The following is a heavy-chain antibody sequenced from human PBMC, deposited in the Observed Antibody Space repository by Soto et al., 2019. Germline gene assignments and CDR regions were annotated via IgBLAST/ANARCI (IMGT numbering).Heavy chain of an antibody. CDR3: ARHPERIAEIGWFDP. Sequence: EVQLVESGGGLVQPGGSLRLSCAGSGFTFSSYSMNWVRQAPGKGLEWVPYISSSSSTIYYAASVKGRFTLSRDNAKNSLYLQMNSLRAEDTAVYYCARHPERIAEIGWFDPWCQGTLVTVSS. D-gene: IGHD6-13*01. V-gene: IGHV3-48*01. J-gene: IGHJ5*02. CDR1: GFTFSSYS. CDR2: ISSSSSTI.